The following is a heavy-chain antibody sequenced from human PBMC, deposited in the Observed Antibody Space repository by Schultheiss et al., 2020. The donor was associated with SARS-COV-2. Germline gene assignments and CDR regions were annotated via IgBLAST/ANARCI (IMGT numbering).Heavy chain of an antibody. V-gene: IGHV3-23*01. D-gene: IGHD3-10*01. J-gene: IGHJ4*02. Sequence: GGSLRLSCAASGFTFSSYAMSWVRQAPGKGLEWVSSISSSSSYIYYADSVKGRFTISRDNSKNTLYLQMNSLRAEDTAVYYCAKGDHMVRGVIDYWGQGTLVTVSS. CDR1: GFTFSSYA. CDR2: ISSSSSYI. CDR3: AKGDHMVRGVIDY.